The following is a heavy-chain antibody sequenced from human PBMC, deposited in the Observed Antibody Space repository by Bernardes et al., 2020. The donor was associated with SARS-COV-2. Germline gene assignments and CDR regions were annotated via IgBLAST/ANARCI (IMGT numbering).Heavy chain of an antibody. CDR1: GYTFTSYD. CDR3: ARGRYRITMIVVAQYYFDY. J-gene: IGHJ4*02. CDR2: MNPNSGNT. V-gene: IGHV1-8*01. D-gene: IGHD3-22*01. Sequence: ASVKVSCKASGYTFTSYDINWVRQATGQELEWMGWMNPNSGNTGYAQKFQGSVTMTRNTSISTAYMELSSLRSEDTAVYYWARGRYRITMIVVAQYYFDYWGQGTLVTVSS.